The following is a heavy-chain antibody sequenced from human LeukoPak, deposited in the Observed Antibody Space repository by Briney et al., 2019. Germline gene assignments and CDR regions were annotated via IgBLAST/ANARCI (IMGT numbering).Heavy chain of an antibody. CDR3: ATITEDWEKNY. CDR1: GYDFTSVG. V-gene: IGHV1-2*02. CDR2: INPSSGGS. J-gene: IGHJ4*02. D-gene: IGHD1-14*01. Sequence: ASVKVSCKASGYDFTSVGITWVRRAPGQGLEWMGWINPSSGGSMYAQEFQGRVTMTRDTSVSTAYMELSSLRYDDTALYYCATITEDWEKNYWGQGTLVTVSS.